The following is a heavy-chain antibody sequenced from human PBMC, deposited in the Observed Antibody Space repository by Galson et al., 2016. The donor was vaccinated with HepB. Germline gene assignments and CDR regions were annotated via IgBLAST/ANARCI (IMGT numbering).Heavy chain of an antibody. V-gene: IGHV3-21*01. J-gene: IGHJ4*02. CDR2: ISSSSKYI. D-gene: IGHD3-10*01. CDR1: GFTFNSYT. Sequence: SLRLSCAASGFTFNSYTMTWVRQAPGKGLEWVSSISSSSKYIYYADSVKGRFNISRDNAKKSLFLQMNSLRVEDAAVYYCARVSPPYYYGSGIFDYWGQGTLVTVSS. CDR3: ARVSPPYYYGSGIFDY.